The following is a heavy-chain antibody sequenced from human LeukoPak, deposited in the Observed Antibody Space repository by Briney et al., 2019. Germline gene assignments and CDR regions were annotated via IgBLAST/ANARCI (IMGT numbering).Heavy chain of an antibody. Sequence: PSETLSLTCTVSGGSISSGGYYWSWIRQHPGKGLEWIGYIYYSGSTYYNPSLKSRVTISVDTSKNQFSLKLSSVTAADTAVYYCARVGAARPFYYYGMDVWGQGTTVTVSS. CDR3: ARVGAARPFYYYGMDV. J-gene: IGHJ6*02. CDR2: IYYSGST. V-gene: IGHV4-31*03. D-gene: IGHD6-6*01. CDR1: GGSISSGGYY.